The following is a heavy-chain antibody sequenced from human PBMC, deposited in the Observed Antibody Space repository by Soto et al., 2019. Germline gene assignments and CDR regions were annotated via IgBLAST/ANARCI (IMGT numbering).Heavy chain of an antibody. CDR3: ARDSEATIFGVVISLSFDY. D-gene: IGHD3-3*01. CDR1: GFTFSSYS. J-gene: IGHJ4*02. V-gene: IGHV3-48*01. CDR2: ISSSSSTI. Sequence: GGSLRLSCAASGFTFSSYSMNWVRQAPGKGLEWVSYISSSSSTIYYADSVKGRFTISRDNAKNSLYLQMNSLRAEDTAVYYCARDSEATIFGVVISLSFDYWGQGTLVTVSS.